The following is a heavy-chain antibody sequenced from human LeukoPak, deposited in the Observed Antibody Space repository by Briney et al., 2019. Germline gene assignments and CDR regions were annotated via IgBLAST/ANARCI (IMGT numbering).Heavy chain of an antibody. CDR3: ARHARRSGYYYYYMDV. V-gene: IGHV4-59*08. D-gene: IGHD6-6*01. J-gene: IGHJ6*03. CDR1: GGSISRYY. Sequence: SETLTLTCTVSGGSISRYYWSWMRQPPGKGLEWIGYIYYSGSTNYNPSLKSRVTISVDTSKNQFSLKLSSVTAADTAVYYCARHARRSGYYYYYMDVWGKGTTVTVSS. CDR2: IYYSGST.